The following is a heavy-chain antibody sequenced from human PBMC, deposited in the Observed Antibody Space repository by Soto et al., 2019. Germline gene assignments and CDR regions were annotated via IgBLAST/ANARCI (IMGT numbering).Heavy chain of an antibody. CDR1: GYTFSSYA. CDR3: ARMNLGYCSGGTCPGPLDY. V-gene: IGHV1-3*01. Sequence: ASVKVSCKASGYTFSSYAISWVRQAPGQRLEWMGCINAANGNTKYSQKFQGRVTITRDTSASTAYMEVTSLRSEDTAVYYCARMNLGYCSGGTCPGPLDYWGQGTLVTVSS. D-gene: IGHD2-15*01. CDR2: INAANGNT. J-gene: IGHJ4*02.